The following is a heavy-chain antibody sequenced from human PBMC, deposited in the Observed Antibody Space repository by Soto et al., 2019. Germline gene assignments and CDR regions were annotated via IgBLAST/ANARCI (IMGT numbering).Heavy chain of an antibody. CDR1: GFSLSDYN. J-gene: IGHJ4*02. V-gene: IGHV3-48*01. D-gene: IGHD3-10*01. CDR3: ARRFEY. CDR2: ISSSSSTI. Sequence: EVQLVESGGGLVQPGGSLRLSCAASGFSLSDYNMNWVRQAPGKGLEWVSYISSSSSTIYYADSVKGRFTISRDNAKKSLYLQMISLRGEDKDIYYCARRFEYWGQGTLVTVST.